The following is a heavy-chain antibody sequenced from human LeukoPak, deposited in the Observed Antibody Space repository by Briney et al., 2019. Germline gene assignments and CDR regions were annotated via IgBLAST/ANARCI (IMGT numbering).Heavy chain of an antibody. D-gene: IGHD3-22*01. CDR2: TFYRSKWFN. J-gene: IGHJ3*02. Sequence: SQTLSLTCAISGDTVSSDRAAWNWIRQSPSRGLEWLGRTFYRSKWFNEYSVSVKSRIIINPDTSKDHFSLQLNSVTPEDTAVYYCASGSYGSFDIWGQGTLVTVSS. CDR3: ASGSYGSFDI. CDR1: GDTVSSDRAA. V-gene: IGHV6-1*01.